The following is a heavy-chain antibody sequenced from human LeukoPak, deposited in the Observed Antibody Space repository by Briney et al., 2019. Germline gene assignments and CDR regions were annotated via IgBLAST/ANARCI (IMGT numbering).Heavy chain of an antibody. CDR1: GFSVSSSY. Sequence: GGSLRLSCAASGFSVSSSYMTWVRQAPGKGLEWVSVIYTDGRTDYADSVKGRFTVSRDSSENTLYLQMNSLRTVDTAVYYCSADNTRIDYWGQGALVTVSS. CDR2: IYTDGRT. D-gene: IGHD1-14*01. CDR3: SADNTRIDY. V-gene: IGHV3-53*01. J-gene: IGHJ4*02.